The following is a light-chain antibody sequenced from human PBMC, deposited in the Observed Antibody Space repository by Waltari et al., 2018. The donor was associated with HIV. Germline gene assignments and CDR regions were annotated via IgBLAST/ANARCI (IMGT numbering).Light chain of an antibody. J-gene: IGLJ1*01. CDR2: DVT. V-gene: IGLV2-11*01. CDR3: CSYAASYIYV. CDR1: SSDFGRYDY. Sequence: QSALTQPRSVSGSPGQSVTISCAGSSSDFGRYDYVSWYQPLPGNAPKAIIYDVTKRPSGVPDRFSGSKSGNTAFLTISGLQAEDEADYYCCSYAASYIYVFGVGTKVTVL.